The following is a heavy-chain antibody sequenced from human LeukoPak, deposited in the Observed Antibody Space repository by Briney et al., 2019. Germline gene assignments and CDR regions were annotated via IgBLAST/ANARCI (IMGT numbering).Heavy chain of an antibody. Sequence: GGSLRLSCAASGFTFSIYSMNWVRQAPGKGLEWVSSISSSSSYIYYADSVKGRFTISRDNAKNSLYLQMNSLRAEDTAVYYCASRSTMVRGVMGYFDYWGQGTLVTVSS. CDR1: GFTFSIYS. CDR2: ISSSSSYI. V-gene: IGHV3-21*01. J-gene: IGHJ4*02. CDR3: ASRSTMVRGVMGYFDY. D-gene: IGHD3-10*01.